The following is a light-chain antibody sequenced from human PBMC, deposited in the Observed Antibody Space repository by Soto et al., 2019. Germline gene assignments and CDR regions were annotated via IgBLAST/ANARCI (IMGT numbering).Light chain of an antibody. V-gene: IGKV1-5*01. CDR3: QEYTTYSRT. CDR2: DAS. CDR1: QSISSW. Sequence: DIPMTQSPSTLSASVGDRVTITCRASQSISSWLAWYQQKPGKAPKVLIYDASTLGSGVPSRFSGGGSGTEFTLTITCLQPDDFATYYCQEYTTYSRTFGQGTKVEVK. J-gene: IGKJ1*01.